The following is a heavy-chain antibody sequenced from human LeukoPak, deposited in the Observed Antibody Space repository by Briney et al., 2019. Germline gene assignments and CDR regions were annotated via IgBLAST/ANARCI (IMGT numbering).Heavy chain of an antibody. CDR2: INPNSGGT. CDR1: GHTFTGYY. V-gene: IGHV1-2*02. D-gene: IGHD6-13*01. CDR3: ASWEYSSSWYGY. J-gene: IGHJ4*02. Sequence: ASVKVSCKASGHTFTGYYMHWVRQAPGQGLEWMGWINPNSGGTNYAQKFQGRVTMTRDTSISTAHMELSRLRSDDTAVYYCASWEYSSSWYGYWGQGTLVTVSS.